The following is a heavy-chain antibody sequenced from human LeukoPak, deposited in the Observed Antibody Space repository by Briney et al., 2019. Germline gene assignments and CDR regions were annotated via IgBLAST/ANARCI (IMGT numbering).Heavy chain of an antibody. CDR3: ARAARYSSSSNDY. J-gene: IGHJ4*02. D-gene: IGHD6-6*01. CDR2: IIPIFGTA. Sequence: SVKVSCKASGGTFSSYAISWVRQAPGQGLEWIGRIIPIFGTANYAQKFQGRVTITTDESTSTAYMELSSLRSEDTAVYYCARAARYSSSSNDYWGQGTLVTVSS. CDR1: GGTFSSYA. V-gene: IGHV1-69*05.